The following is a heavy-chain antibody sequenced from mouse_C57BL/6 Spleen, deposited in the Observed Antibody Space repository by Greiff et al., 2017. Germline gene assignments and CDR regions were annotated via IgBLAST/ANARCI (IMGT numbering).Heavy chain of an antibody. D-gene: IGHD2-4*01. Sequence: DVKLQESGPGLVKPSQSLSLTCSVTGYSITSGYYWNWIRQFPGNKLEWMGYISYDGSNNYNPSLKNRISITRDTSKNQFFLKLNSVTTEDTATYYCASGDYDRYFDVWGTGTTVTVSS. CDR3: ASGDYDRYFDV. CDR2: ISYDGSN. V-gene: IGHV3-6*01. CDR1: GYSITSGYY. J-gene: IGHJ1*03.